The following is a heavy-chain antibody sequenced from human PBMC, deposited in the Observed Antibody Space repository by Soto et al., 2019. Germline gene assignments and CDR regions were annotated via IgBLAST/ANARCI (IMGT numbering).Heavy chain of an antibody. CDR2: ISHSGST. V-gene: IGHV4-30-2*01. D-gene: IGHD5-12*01. J-gene: IGHJ5*02. CDR3: ARARVYSGYDSYANWFDP. Sequence: PSETLSLTCAVPGGSISSGAYSWSWIRQPPGKGLKWIGYISHSGSTYYNPSLKSRVTISVDRSKNQFSLKLNSVTAADTAVYYCARARVYSGYDSYANWFDPCGQGTLVTVFS. CDR1: GGSISSGAYS.